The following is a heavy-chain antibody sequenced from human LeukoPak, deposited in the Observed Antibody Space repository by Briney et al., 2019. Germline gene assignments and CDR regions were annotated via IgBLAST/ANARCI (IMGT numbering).Heavy chain of an antibody. CDR1: GYTFTSYY. CDR3: ARGDYGDYVYPNYFDY. J-gene: IGHJ4*02. CDR2: INPSGGST. V-gene: IGHV1-46*01. D-gene: IGHD4-17*01. Sequence: ASVKVSCKASGYTFTSYYMHWVRQAPGQGLEWMGIINPSGGSTSYAQKFQGRVTMTRDTSTSTVYMELSSLRSEDTAVYYCARGDYGDYVYPNYFDYWGQGTLVTVSS.